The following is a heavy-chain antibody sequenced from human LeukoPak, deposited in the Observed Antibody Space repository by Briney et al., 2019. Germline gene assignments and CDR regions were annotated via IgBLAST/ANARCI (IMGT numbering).Heavy chain of an antibody. J-gene: IGHJ5*02. CDR1: GGTFSSYA. CDR3: VRSLNGEDNWFDP. Sequence: ASVKVSCKASGGTFSSYAISWVRQAPGQGLEWMGRIIPILGIANYAQKFQGRVTITADKSTSTAYMELSSLRSEDTAVYYCVRSLNGEDNWFDPWGQGTLVTVSS. V-gene: IGHV1-69*04. CDR2: IIPILGIA. D-gene: IGHD7-27*01.